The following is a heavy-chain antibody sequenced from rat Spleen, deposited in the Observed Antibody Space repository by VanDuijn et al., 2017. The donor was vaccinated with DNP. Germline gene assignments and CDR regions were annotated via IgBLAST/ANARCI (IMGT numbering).Heavy chain of an antibody. CDR3: ASFFTY. J-gene: IGHJ3*01. CDR1: GFSLSSSG. Sequence: QVQLKESGPGLVQPSQTLSLTCTVSGFSLSSSGVIWVRQPPGKGLERRGVIWGNGNTNYNSALKSRLSISRDTSKSQVFLKMNSLQTEDTAMYFCASFFTYWGQGTLVTVSS. V-gene: IGHV2-13*01. CDR2: IWGNGNT.